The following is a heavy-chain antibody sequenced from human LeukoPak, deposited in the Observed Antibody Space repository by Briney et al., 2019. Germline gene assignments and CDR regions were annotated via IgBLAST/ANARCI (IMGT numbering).Heavy chain of an antibody. Sequence: PSETLSLTCAVSGGSISSSNWWSWVRQPPGKGLEWIGSIYYSGSTYYNPSLKSRVTISVDTSKNQFSLKLSSVTAADTAVYYCARAVWGSGWPEGVYYYYMDVWGKGTTVTVSS. J-gene: IGHJ6*03. CDR2: IYYSGST. D-gene: IGHD6-19*01. CDR1: GGSISSSNW. V-gene: IGHV4-39*01. CDR3: ARAVWGSGWPEGVYYYYMDV.